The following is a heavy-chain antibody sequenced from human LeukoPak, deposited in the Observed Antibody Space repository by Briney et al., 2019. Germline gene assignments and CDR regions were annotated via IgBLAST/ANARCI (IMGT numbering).Heavy chain of an antibody. CDR2: ISSSSSYI. Sequence: PGGSLRLSCAASGFTFSSYSMNWVRQAPGKGLEWVSSISSSSSYIYYADSVKGRFTISRDNAKNSLYLQMNSLRAEDTAVYYCARVVWFGESPNYYYYMDVWGKGTTVTISS. V-gene: IGHV3-21*01. D-gene: IGHD3-10*01. J-gene: IGHJ6*03. CDR1: GFTFSSYS. CDR3: ARVVWFGESPNYYYYMDV.